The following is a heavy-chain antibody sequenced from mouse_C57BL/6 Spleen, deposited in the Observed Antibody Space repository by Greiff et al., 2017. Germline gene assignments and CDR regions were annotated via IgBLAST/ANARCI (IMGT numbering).Heavy chain of an antibody. CDR3: ARNYGSSSYFDY. CDR1: GYTFTSYW. CDR2: IDPSDSET. Sequence: QVQLQQPGAELVRPGSSVKLSCKASGYTFTSYWMHWVKQRPIQGLEWIGNIDPSDSETHYNQKFKDKATLTVDKSSSTAYMQLSSLTSEDSAVYYCARNYGSSSYFDYWGQGTTLTVSS. J-gene: IGHJ2*01. V-gene: IGHV1-52*01. D-gene: IGHD1-1*01.